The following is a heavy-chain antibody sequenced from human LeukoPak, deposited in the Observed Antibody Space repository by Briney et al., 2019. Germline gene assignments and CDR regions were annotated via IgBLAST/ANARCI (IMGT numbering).Heavy chain of an antibody. Sequence: ASVKVSCKASGYTFSGYYMHWVRQAPGQGLEWMGWINPNSGDTHYAQKFQGRVTMTRDTPIITAYMELSGLSSDDTSVFYCARGGAYAHDGLDIWGQGTMVTVSS. J-gene: IGHJ3*02. D-gene: IGHD3-16*01. CDR3: ARGGAYAHDGLDI. CDR2: INPNSGDT. V-gene: IGHV1-2*02. CDR1: GYTFSGYY.